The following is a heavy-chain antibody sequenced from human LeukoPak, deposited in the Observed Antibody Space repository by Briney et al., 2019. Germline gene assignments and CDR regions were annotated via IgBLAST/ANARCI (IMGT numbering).Heavy chain of an antibody. D-gene: IGHD2-15*01. CDR1: GFTFSDYY. CDR3: AKGSGGSSLSTADY. V-gene: IGHV3-11*05. CDR2: ISSSSSYT. Sequence: SLRLSCAASGFTFSDYYMSWIRQAPGKGLEWVSYISSSSSYTNYADSVKGRFTISRDNSKNTMYLQMNNLRAGDTAIYYCAKGSGGSSLSTADYWGQGTLVTVS. J-gene: IGHJ4*02.